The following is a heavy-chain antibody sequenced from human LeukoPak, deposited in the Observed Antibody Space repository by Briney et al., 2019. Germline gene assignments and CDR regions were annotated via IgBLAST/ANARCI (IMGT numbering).Heavy chain of an antibody. CDR1: GFTFSSYA. Sequence: PGRSLRLSCAASGFTFSSYAMHWVRQAPGKGLEWVAVISYDGSNKYYADSVKGRFTISRDNSKNTLYLQMNSLRAEDTAVYYCAREDYGSGMPLDYWGQGTLVTVSS. CDR2: ISYDGSNK. V-gene: IGHV3-30*04. CDR3: AREDYGSGMPLDY. D-gene: IGHD3-10*01. J-gene: IGHJ4*02.